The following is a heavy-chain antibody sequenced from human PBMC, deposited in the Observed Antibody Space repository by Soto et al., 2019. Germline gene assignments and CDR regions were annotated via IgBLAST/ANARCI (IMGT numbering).Heavy chain of an antibody. D-gene: IGHD3-10*01. Sequence: QVQLVQSGAEVKKPGASVKVSCKASGYTFTSYGISWVRQAPGQGLEWMGWISAYNGNTNYAQELQGRVTMTTDTTTSTAYMEPRSLRSDDTAVYYCAREYSDGSGSYSFNYWGQGTLVTVSS. CDR3: AREYSDGSGSYSFNY. V-gene: IGHV1-18*01. CDR1: GYTFTSYG. J-gene: IGHJ4*02. CDR2: ISAYNGNT.